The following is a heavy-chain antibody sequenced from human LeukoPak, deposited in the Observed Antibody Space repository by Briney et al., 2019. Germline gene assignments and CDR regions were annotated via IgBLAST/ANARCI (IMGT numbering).Heavy chain of an antibody. D-gene: IGHD3-16*01. CDR3: ARDRGGNWFDP. J-gene: IGHJ5*02. Sequence: SETLSLTCTVSGGSISSSSYYWSWIRQPAGKGLEWIGRIYTSGSTNYNPSLKSRVTMSVDTSKNQFSLKLSSVTAADTAVYYCARDRGGNWFDPWGQGTLVTVSS. V-gene: IGHV4-61*02. CDR1: GGSISSSSYY. CDR2: IYTSGST.